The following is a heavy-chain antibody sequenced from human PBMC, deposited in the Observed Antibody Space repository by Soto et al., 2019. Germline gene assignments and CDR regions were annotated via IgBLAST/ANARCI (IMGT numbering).Heavy chain of an antibody. CDR3: ATSYGSGYRAFDY. Sequence: QVQLVQSGAEVKRPGSSVKVSCKASGDTFNFYSINWVRQAPGLGLEWMGRVNPIVSMSNYAQRFQGRVTMTADKDTSTAYMELSGLRSEDTAIYYCATSYGSGYRAFDYWGQGALVTVSS. D-gene: IGHD3-10*01. CDR1: GDTFNFYS. V-gene: IGHV1-69*04. J-gene: IGHJ4*02. CDR2: VNPIVSMS.